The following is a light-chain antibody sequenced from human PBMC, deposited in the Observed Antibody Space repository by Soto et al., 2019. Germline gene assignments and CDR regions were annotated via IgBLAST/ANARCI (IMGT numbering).Light chain of an antibody. CDR3: AAWDDSLSGVV. Sequence: QSVLTQPPSASGTPGQRVTISCSGSSSNIGSNYVYWYQQLPGTDPKLLIYRNNQRPSGVPDRFSGSKSCTSAALAISWLRSEDEADYYCAAWDDSLSGVVFGGGTKVTVL. V-gene: IGLV1-47*01. CDR1: SSNIGSNY. J-gene: IGLJ2*01. CDR2: RNN.